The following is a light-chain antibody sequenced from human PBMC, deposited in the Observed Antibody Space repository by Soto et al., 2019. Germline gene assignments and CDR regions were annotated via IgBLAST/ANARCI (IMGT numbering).Light chain of an antibody. V-gene: IGLV2-8*01. CDR1: SSDVGGYNY. Sequence: QSVLTQPPSASGSPGQSVAISCTVTSSDVGGYNYVSWYQQHPGKAPKLMIYEVNKRPSGVPDRFSGSKSGNTASLTVSGLPAEDEADYYCSAYPGSRKVFGNGTKVTGL. CDR3: SAYPGSRKV. J-gene: IGLJ1*01. CDR2: EVN.